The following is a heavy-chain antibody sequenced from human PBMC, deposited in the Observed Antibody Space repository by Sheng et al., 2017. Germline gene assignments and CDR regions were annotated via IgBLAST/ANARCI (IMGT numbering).Heavy chain of an antibody. D-gene: IGHD6-19*01. CDR3: ARDDSSGWYVFYGMDV. J-gene: IGHJ6*02. V-gene: IGHV4-38-2*02. Sequence: QVQLQESGPGLVKPSETLSLTCAVSGYSISSGYYWGWIRQPTGKGLEWIGSIYHSGSTYYNPSLKSRVTISVDTSKNQFSLKLSSVTAADTAVYYCARDDSSGWYVFYGMDVWGQGTTVTVSS. CDR1: GYSISSGYY. CDR2: IYHSGST.